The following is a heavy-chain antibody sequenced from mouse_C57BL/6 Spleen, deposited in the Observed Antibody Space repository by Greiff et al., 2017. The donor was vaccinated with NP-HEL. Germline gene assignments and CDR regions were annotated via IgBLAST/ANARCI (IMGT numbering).Heavy chain of an antibody. J-gene: IGHJ1*03. V-gene: IGHV1-50*01. CDR1: GYTFTSYW. CDR3: ARGGTYRWYFDV. Sequence: VQLQQSGAELVKPGASVKLSCKASGYTFTSYWMQWVKQRPGQGLEWIGEIDPSDSYTNYNQKFKGKATLTVDTSSSTAYMQLSSLTSEDSAVYYCARGGTYRWYFDVWGTGTTVTVSS. CDR2: IDPSDSYT. D-gene: IGHD5-1*01.